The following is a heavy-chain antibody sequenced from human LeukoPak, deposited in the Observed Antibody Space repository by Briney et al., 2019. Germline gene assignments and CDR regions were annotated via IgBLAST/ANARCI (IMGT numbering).Heavy chain of an antibody. CDR3: ARARRIAAAGLIGWFDP. J-gene: IGHJ5*02. CDR2: ISAYNGNT. CDR1: GYTFTSYG. V-gene: IGHV1-18*01. D-gene: IGHD6-13*01. Sequence: GASVKVSCKASGYTFTSYGIIWVRQAPGQGLEWMGWISAYNGNTNYAQKLQGRVTMTTDTSTSTAYMELRSLRSDDTAVYYCARARRIAAAGLIGWFDPWGQGTLVTVSS.